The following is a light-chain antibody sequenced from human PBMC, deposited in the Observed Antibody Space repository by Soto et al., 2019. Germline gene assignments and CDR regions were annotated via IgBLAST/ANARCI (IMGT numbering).Light chain of an antibody. J-gene: IGKJ4*01. CDR1: QSLLHTNGYNY. V-gene: IGKV2-28*01. CDR2: LGS. Sequence: DIVMTQSPLSLPVTPGEPAFISCRSSQSLLHTNGYNYLDWYLQKPGQSPQLLIYLGSNRASGVPDRFSGSRSGTDFTLKISRVEAEDVGVYYCMQALQTPLTFGGGTKVEIK. CDR3: MQALQTPLT.